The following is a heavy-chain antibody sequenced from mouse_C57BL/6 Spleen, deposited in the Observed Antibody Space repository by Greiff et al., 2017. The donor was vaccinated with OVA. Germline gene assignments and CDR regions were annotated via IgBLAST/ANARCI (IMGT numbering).Heavy chain of an antibody. CDR1: GYTFTSYG. J-gene: IGHJ4*01. CDR3: ARGGTAQAPYAMDY. CDR2: IYPRSGNT. V-gene: IGHV1-81*01. Sequence: QVQLQQSGAELARPGASVKLSCKASGYTFTSYGISWVKQRTGQGLEWIGEIYPRSGNTYYNEKFKGKATLTADKSSSTAYMELRSLTSEDSAVYFCARGGTAQAPYAMDYWGQGTSVTVSS. D-gene: IGHD3-2*02.